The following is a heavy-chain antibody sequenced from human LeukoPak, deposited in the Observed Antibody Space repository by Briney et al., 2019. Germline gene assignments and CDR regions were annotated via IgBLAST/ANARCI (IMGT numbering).Heavy chain of an antibody. D-gene: IGHD5-24*01. CDR3: ARDKRGEDGYNRNLDY. Sequence: SETLSLTCTVSGGSLSSYYWSWIRQPPGKGLEWIGYIYYSGYTKYNPSLKSRVTISVDTSKNQFSLKVSSVTAADTAVYYCARDKRGEDGYNRNLDYWGQGTLVTVSS. CDR1: GGSLSSYY. CDR2: IYYSGYT. J-gene: IGHJ4*02. V-gene: IGHV4-59*01.